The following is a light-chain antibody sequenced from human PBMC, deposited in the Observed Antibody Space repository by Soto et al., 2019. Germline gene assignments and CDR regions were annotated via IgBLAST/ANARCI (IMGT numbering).Light chain of an antibody. CDR1: QTISSW. CDR2: KAS. CDR3: LQDYNYPRT. Sequence: IQMTQSPSTLSGSVGDRVTIICRASQTISSWLAWYQQKPGKAPKLLIYKASTLKSGVPSRFSGSGSGTDFTLTISSLQPEDFATYYCLQDYNYPRTFGQGTKVDIK. V-gene: IGKV1-5*03. J-gene: IGKJ1*01.